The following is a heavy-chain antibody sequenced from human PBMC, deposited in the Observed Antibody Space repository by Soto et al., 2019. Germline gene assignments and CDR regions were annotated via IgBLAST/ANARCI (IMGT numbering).Heavy chain of an antibody. CDR2: ISFGGST. J-gene: IGHJ4*02. Sequence: QVQLQESGPGLVKPSQTLSLTCVVSGVSISSGDYYWSWIRQPPGKGLEWIGYISFGGSTYYSPSLKSRVTISVDTSKNQFSLKLRSVSAADTAVYFCARVGVQRGYYDSSGYYYVFDYWGQGTLVTVSS. CDR1: GVSISSGDYY. V-gene: IGHV4-30-4*01. D-gene: IGHD3-22*01. CDR3: ARVGVQRGYYDSSGYYYVFDY.